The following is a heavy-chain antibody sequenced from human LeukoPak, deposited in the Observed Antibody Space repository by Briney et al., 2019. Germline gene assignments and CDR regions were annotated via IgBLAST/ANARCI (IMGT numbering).Heavy chain of an antibody. CDR2: ISSSSSFI. CDR3: ARGYSSSWCDY. V-gene: IGHV3-21*01. CDR1: GFTFSSYS. J-gene: IGHJ4*02. D-gene: IGHD6-13*01. Sequence: GGSLRLSCAASGFTFSSYSMNWVRQAPGKGLEWVLSISSSSSFIYYADSVKGRFTISRDNAKNSLYLQMNSLRAEGTAVYYCARGYSSSWCDYWGQGTLVTVSS.